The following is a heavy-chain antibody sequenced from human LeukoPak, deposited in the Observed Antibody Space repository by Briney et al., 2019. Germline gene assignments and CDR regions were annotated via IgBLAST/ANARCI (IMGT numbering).Heavy chain of an antibody. CDR3: ARDVKWELVRWFDP. Sequence: SETLSLTCTVSGGSISSYYWSWIRQPAGKGLEWIGRIYTSGSTNYNPSLKSQVTMSVDTSKNQFSLKLSSVTAADTAVYYCARDVKWELVRWFDPWGQGTLVTVSS. V-gene: IGHV4-4*07. J-gene: IGHJ5*02. CDR2: IYTSGST. D-gene: IGHD1-26*01. CDR1: GGSISSYY.